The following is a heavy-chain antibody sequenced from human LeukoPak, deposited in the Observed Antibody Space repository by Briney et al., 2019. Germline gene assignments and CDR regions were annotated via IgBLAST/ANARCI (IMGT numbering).Heavy chain of an antibody. CDR3: ARDRENWFDP. CDR1: GGSFSGYY. CDR2: INHSGST. Sequence: SETLSLTCAVYGGSFSGYYWSWIRQPPGKGLEWIGEINHSGSTNYNPSLESRVTISVDTSKNQFSLKLSSVTAADTAVYYCARDRENWFDPWGQGTLVTVSS. J-gene: IGHJ5*02. V-gene: IGHV4-34*01.